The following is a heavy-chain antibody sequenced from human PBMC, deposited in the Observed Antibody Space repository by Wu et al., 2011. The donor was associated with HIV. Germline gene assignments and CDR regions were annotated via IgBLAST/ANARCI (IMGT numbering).Heavy chain of an antibody. CDR2: ISAYNGNT. CDR1: GYTFTSYG. V-gene: IGHV1-18*01. CDR3: ARPYCSGGSCYFEYFQH. J-gene: IGHJ1*01. D-gene: IGHD2-15*01. Sequence: QVQLVQSGAEVKKPGASVKVSCKASGYTFTSYGISWVRQAPGQGLEWMGWISAYNGNTNYAQKLQGRVTMTTDTSTSTAYVELRSLRSDDTAVYYCARPYCSGGSCYFEYFQHWGQGTLVTVSS.